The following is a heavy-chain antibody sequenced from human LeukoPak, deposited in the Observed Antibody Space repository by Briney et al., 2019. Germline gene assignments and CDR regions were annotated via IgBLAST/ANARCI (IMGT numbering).Heavy chain of an antibody. CDR2: ISYDGSNK. CDR3: ASRNQYCGGDCFWAFDI. CDR1: GFTFSSYG. Sequence: GRSLRLSCAASGFTFSSYGMHWVRQAPGKGLEWVAVISYDGSNKYYADSVKGRFTISRDNSKNTLYLQMNSLRAEDTAVYYCASRNQYCGGDCFWAFDIWGQGTMVTVSS. D-gene: IGHD2-21*02. J-gene: IGHJ3*02. V-gene: IGHV3-30*03.